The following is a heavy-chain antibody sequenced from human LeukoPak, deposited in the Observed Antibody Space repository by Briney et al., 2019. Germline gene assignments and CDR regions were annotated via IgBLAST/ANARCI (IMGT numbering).Heavy chain of an antibody. J-gene: IGHJ4*02. D-gene: IGHD3-22*01. CDR3: ASIRRYYDSSGYSDY. CDR1: GFTFSSYW. Sequence: GGSLRLSCAASGFTFSSYWMSWVRQAPGKGLEWVANIKQDGSEKYYVDSVKGRFTISRDNAKNTLYLQMNSLRAEDTAVYYCASIRRYYDSSGYSDYWGQGTLVTVSS. CDR2: IKQDGSEK. V-gene: IGHV3-7*01.